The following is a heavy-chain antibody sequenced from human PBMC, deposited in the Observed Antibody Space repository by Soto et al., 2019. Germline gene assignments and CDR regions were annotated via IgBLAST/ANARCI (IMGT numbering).Heavy chain of an antibody. CDR2: ISDYNGNT. V-gene: IGHV1-18*01. CDR3: ARSEYCGGDCYAFDI. Sequence: ASVKVSCKASGYTFTSCGISWVRQAPGQGIEWMGWISDYNGNTNYAQKLQGRVTMTTDPSTSTAYMELRSLSSDDTAVYYCARSEYCGGDCYAFDIWGQGTMVTVSS. J-gene: IGHJ3*02. D-gene: IGHD2-21*02. CDR1: GYTFTSCG.